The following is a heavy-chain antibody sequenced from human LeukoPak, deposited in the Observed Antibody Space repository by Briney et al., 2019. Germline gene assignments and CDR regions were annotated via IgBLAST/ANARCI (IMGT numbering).Heavy chain of an antibody. J-gene: IGHJ6*02. CDR2: INHNGNVN. D-gene: IGHD3-16*01. CDR1: GFTFSSNW. Sequence: GGSLRLSGAAPGFTFSSNWMNWARQAPGKGLEWVASINHNGNVNYYVDSVKGRFTISRDNAKNSLYLQMSNLRAEDTAVYFCARGGGLDVWGQGATVTVSS. CDR3: ARGGGLDV. V-gene: IGHV3-7*03.